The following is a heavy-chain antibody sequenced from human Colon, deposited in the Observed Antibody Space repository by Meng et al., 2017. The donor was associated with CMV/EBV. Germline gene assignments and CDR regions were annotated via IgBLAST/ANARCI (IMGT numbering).Heavy chain of an antibody. CDR3: ARDNGLRRFDH. CDR2: IYHNGIT. Sequence: GPLRLSCSVSGVSISRDSVSSYYGSWIRQSPGTGLEWIGHIYHNGITNYNPSLKSRATISVDTSKNQLSLNLTSVTAADTAVYYCARDNGLRRFDHWGQGTLVTVSS. J-gene: IGHJ4*02. D-gene: IGHD2-8*01. V-gene: IGHV4-61*01. CDR1: GVSISRDSVSSYY.